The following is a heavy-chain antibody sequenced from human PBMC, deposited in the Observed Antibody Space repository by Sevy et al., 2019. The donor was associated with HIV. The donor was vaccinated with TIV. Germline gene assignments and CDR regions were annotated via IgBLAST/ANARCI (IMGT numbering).Heavy chain of an antibody. CDR3: AKVDVVVPVADYGMDV. D-gene: IGHD2-2*01. Sequence: GGSLRLSCAASGFSFTWYWMSWVRQTPEKGLEWVANIKQDGSEKNYVDSVKGRFTISRDNAKNSLYLQMNSLRAEDTAVYYCAKVDVVVPVADYGMDVWGQRTTVTVSS. J-gene: IGHJ6*02. CDR2: IKQDGSEK. V-gene: IGHV3-7*01. CDR1: GFSFTWYW.